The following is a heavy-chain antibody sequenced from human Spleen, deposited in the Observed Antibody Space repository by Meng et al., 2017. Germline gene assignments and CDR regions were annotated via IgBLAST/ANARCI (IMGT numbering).Heavy chain of an antibody. CDR2: ISYDGSNK. CDR1: GFTSSSYA. J-gene: IGHJ4*01. V-gene: IGHV3-30*07. Sequence: GESLKTSCAASGFTSSSYAMHWVRQAPGKGLEWVAVISYDGSNKYYADSVKGRFTISRDNSKNTLYLQMNSLRVEDTAVYYCTKGLVPPCRGDNCYHFDSWGRGTLVTVSS. D-gene: IGHD2-15*01. CDR3: TKGLVPPCRGDNCYHFDS.